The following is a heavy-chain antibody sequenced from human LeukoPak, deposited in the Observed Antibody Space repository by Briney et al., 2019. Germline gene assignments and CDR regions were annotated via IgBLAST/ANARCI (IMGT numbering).Heavy chain of an antibody. D-gene: IGHD3-3*01. CDR3: AKLAQEHLFQYPPYYFDY. CDR1: GFTFSSYA. J-gene: IGHJ4*02. CDR2: ISWNSGSI. Sequence: GGSLRLSCAASGFTFSSYAMSWVRQAPGKGLEWVSGISWNSGSIGYADSVKGRFTISRDNAKNSLYLQMNSLRAEDTALYYCAKLAQEHLFQYPPYYFDYWGQGTLVTVSS. V-gene: IGHV3-9*01.